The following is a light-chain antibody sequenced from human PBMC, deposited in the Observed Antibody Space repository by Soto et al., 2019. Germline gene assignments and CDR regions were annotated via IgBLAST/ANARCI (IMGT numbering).Light chain of an antibody. Sequence: QSALTQPASVSGSPGQSITISCTGTSSDVGGYNLVSWYQQHPDKAPKLLIYESSKRPSEISNRFSGSKSGNTASLTISGLQAEDEADYYCCSFAGSTSWVFGGGTKLTVL. CDR3: CSFAGSTSWV. V-gene: IGLV2-23*01. CDR1: SSDVGGYNL. J-gene: IGLJ3*02. CDR2: ESS.